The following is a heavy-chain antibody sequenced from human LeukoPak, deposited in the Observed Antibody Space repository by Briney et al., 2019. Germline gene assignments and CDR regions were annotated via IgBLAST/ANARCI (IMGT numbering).Heavy chain of an antibody. CDR2: INHSGST. V-gene: IGHV4-34*01. J-gene: IGHJ4*02. D-gene: IGHD2-15*01. Sequence: SETLSLTCAVYGGSFSGYYWSWIRQPPGKGLEWIEEINHSGSTNYNPSLKSRVAISVETSKKQFSLKLSSVTAADTAVYYCARGQSYCSGGSCSHYFDYWGQGNLVTVSS. CDR3: ARGQSYCSGGSCSHYFDY. CDR1: GGSFSGYY.